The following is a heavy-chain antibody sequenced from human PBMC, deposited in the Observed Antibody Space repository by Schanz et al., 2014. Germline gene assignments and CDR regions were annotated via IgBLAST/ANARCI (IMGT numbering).Heavy chain of an antibody. Sequence: PGGSLRLSCAASGFTFSDYYMSWIRQAPGKGLEWLAVISYDGSDKFHADSVKGRFTISRDNSKNTVNLQMNSLRAEDTAVYYCARGVRIDYWGQGTLVTVSS. D-gene: IGHD3-3*01. CDR3: ARGVRIDY. CDR1: GFTFSDYY. V-gene: IGHV3-30*03. J-gene: IGHJ4*02. CDR2: ISYDGSDK.